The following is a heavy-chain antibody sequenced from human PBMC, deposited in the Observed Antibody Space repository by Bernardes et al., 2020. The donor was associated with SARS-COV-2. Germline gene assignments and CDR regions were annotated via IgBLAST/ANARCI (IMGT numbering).Heavy chain of an antibody. D-gene: IGHD6-13*01. CDR3: ARGGLRAAHY. CDR2: IYPGGST. Sequence: EPLSLTLAVYGGSLSDYYWSWIRPTPGKGLEWIGAIYPGGSTKYSPSLKTRVTISVDTSKNQLSLKVTSVTAADTAVYYCARGGLRAAHYWGQGTLATVSS. J-gene: IGHJ4*02. V-gene: IGHV4-34*01. CDR1: GGSLSDYY.